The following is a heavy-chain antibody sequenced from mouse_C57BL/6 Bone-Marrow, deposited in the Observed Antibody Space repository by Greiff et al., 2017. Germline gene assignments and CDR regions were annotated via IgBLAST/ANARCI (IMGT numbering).Heavy chain of an antibody. V-gene: IGHV12-3*01. Sequence: VQLQQSGPGLVKPSQSLFLSCSITGYPITSGYYWIGIRQSPGKPLEWMEYITHSGETFYNPSLQSPISITRETSKNQFFLQLNSVTTEDTAMYYCAGCISGDYGFDYWGQGTTLTVSS. J-gene: IGHJ2*01. CDR3: AGCISGDYGFDY. CDR2: ITHSGET. CDR1: GYPITSGYY. D-gene: IGHD2-4*01.